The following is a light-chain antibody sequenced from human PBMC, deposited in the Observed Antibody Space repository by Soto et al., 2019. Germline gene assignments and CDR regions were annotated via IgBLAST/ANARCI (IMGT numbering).Light chain of an antibody. CDR1: QNISSR. V-gene: IGKV1-5*01. J-gene: IGKJ1*01. Sequence: DVQMTQSPSTLSASPGDRATITCRASQNISSRLAWFHQKPGKAPKLLIYDASSLESGVPQRFSGSGSGTQFTLTISSLQPDDFATYYCQQYESYWTFGQGTKVDVK. CDR3: QQYESYWT. CDR2: DAS.